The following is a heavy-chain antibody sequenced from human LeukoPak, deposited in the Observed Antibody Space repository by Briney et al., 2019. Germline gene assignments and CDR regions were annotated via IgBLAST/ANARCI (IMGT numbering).Heavy chain of an antibody. V-gene: IGHV5-51*01. CDR1: GYRFTSYL. Sequence: GESLQISCKGSGYRFTSYLSGWVRQMPGKGLEWMGIIYPGDSDARYSPSFQGQVAISADKSISTAYLQWSSLKASDTAVYYCARSGYTSRWAIDYWGQGTLVTVSA. D-gene: IGHD6-13*01. J-gene: IGHJ4*02. CDR2: IYPGDSDA. CDR3: ARSGYTSRWAIDY.